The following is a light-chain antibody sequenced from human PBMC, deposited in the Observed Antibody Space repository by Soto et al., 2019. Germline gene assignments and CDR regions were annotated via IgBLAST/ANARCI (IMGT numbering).Light chain of an antibody. CDR2: DTS. J-gene: IGKJ5*01. CDR1: QSVSNY. Sequence: EIVLTQSPATLSLSPGERATLSCRASQSVSNYLAWYQQRPGQAPRLLIYDTSNRATGTPARFSGSGSGTDFTLTITSLEPEDFADYYCQQRSSGFTFGQGTRLEIK. CDR3: QQRSSGFT. V-gene: IGKV3-11*01.